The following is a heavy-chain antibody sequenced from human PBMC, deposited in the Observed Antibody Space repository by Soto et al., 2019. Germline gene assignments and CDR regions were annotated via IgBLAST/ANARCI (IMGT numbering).Heavy chain of an antibody. V-gene: IGHV1-2*02. CDR2: INPNSGGT. J-gene: IGHJ5*02. Sequence: ASVKVSCKASGYTFTGYYMHWVRQAPGQGLEWMGWINPNSGGTNYAQKFQGRVTMTRDTSISTAYMELSRLRSDDTAVYYCARGGGTIFGVVIIDPWGQGTLVTVSS. CDR1: GYTFTGYY. CDR3: ARGGGTIFGVVIIDP. D-gene: IGHD3-3*01.